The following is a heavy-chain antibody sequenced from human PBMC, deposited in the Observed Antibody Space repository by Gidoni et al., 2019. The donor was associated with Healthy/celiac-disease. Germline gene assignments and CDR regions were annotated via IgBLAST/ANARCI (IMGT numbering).Heavy chain of an antibody. D-gene: IGHD2-8*01. CDR3: ARRLYCTNGVCYPCCAFDI. CDR1: GFTFSSYS. V-gene: IGHV3-21*01. J-gene: IGHJ3*02. Sequence: EVQLVESGGGLVKPGGSLRLSCAASGFTFSSYSMNWVRQAPGKGLEWVSSISSSSSYIYYADSVKGRFTISRDNAKNSLYLQMNSLRAEDTAVYYCARRLYCTNGVCYPCCAFDIWGQGTMVTVSS. CDR2: ISSSSSYI.